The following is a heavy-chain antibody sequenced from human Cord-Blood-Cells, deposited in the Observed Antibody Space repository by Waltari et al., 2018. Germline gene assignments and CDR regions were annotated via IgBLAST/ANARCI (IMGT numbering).Heavy chain of an antibody. CDR2: IKRKTYGGTT. Sequence: EVQLVESGGGLVKPGGSLRLSCAASGFTFSNAWMSWVRQAPGKGLEWVGRIKRKTYGGTTDYAAPVKGRFTISRDDSKNTLYLQMNSLKTEDTAVYYCTTVGYSYGYVGYYYYYMDVWGKGTTVTVSS. CDR3: TTVGYSYGYVGYYYYYMDV. V-gene: IGHV3-15*01. D-gene: IGHD5-18*01. J-gene: IGHJ6*03. CDR1: GFTFSNAW.